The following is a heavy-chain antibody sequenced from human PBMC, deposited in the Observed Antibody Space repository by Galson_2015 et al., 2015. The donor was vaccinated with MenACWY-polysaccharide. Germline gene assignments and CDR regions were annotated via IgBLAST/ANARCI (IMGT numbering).Heavy chain of an antibody. D-gene: IGHD6-25*01. CDR3: ARALALGADATGHT. Sequence: QSGAEVKKPGTSVKVSCKASGYTFNDYGFTWVRQAPGQGLEWMGCIGGKNNNKWDAQKVQGRVTLTREKSPSTAYMELRSLRFDDTAAYECARALALGADATGHTWGQGTLVTVSS. V-gene: IGHV1-18*01. CDR2: IGGKNNNK. CDR1: GYTFNDYG. J-gene: IGHJ5*02.